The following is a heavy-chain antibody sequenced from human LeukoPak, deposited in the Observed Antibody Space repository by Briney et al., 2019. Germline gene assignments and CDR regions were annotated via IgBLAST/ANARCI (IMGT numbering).Heavy chain of an antibody. D-gene: IGHD6-13*01. V-gene: IGHV3-9*01. CDR3: AKEQSSSWYRQSYFDY. Sequence: GGSLRLSCAASGFTFDDYAMHWVRQAPGKGLEWVSGISWNSGSIGYADSVKGRFTISGDNAKNSLYLQMNSLRAEDTALYYCAKEQSSSWYRQSYFDYWGQGTLVTVSS. J-gene: IGHJ4*02. CDR1: GFTFDDYA. CDR2: ISWNSGSI.